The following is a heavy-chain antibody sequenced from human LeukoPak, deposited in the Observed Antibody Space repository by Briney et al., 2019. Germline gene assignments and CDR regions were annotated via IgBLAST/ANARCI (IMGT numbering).Heavy chain of an antibody. V-gene: IGHV3-53*01. D-gene: IGHD1-14*01. Sequence: GGSLILSCAASVFTVITNDMTSVRQAPGKGLEWVSVLYSDGNTKYADSVQGRFTISRDNSKNTLYLEMNSLSPDDTAVYYCARGVEPLAANTLAYWGQGTLVTVSS. J-gene: IGHJ4*02. CDR1: VFTVITND. CDR2: LYSDGNT. CDR3: ARGVEPLAANTLAY.